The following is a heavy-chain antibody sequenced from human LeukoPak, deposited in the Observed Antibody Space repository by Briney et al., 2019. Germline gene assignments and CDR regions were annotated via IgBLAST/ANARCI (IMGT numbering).Heavy chain of an antibody. CDR2: IYYSGST. CDR1: GGSISSSSYY. Sequence: SETLSLTCTVSGGSISSSSYYWGWIRQPPGKGLEWIGSIYYSGSTYYNPSLKSRVTISVDTSKNQFSLKLCSVTAADTAVYYCASCRDGYNNYFDYWGQGTLVTVSS. J-gene: IGHJ4*02. V-gene: IGHV4-39*07. CDR3: ASCRDGYNNYFDY. D-gene: IGHD5-24*01.